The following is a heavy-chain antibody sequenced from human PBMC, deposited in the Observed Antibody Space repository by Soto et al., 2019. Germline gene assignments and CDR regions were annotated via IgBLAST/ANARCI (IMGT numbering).Heavy chain of an antibody. Sequence: QVQLVQSGAEVKKPGASVKVSCKASGYTFTTYDVNWMRQATGQGPEWLGWMNPYNGDTGYAQKFQGRVTLTRDTSINTAYLELSSLTYEDTAVYYRARNRRETGDFDYWGQGTLVTVSS. CDR1: GYTFTTYD. CDR3: ARNRRETGDFDY. D-gene: IGHD7-27*01. V-gene: IGHV1-8*02. J-gene: IGHJ4*02. CDR2: MNPYNGDT.